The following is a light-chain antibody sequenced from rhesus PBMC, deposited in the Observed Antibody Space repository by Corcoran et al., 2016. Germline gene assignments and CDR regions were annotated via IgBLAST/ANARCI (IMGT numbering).Light chain of an antibody. CDR2: KVS. V-gene: IGKV2-64*01. J-gene: IGKJ1*01. CDR1: QSLVHSTGNTY. CDR3: GQGTHWPPT. Sequence: DVVMTQSPLSLPITPGQPASISCRSSQSLVHSTGNTYLSWYQQKPGQPPRLLIYKVSNRDSGGPDRFRGRGAGTDFTLKISRVEAEDVGVYYCGQGTHWPPTFGQGTKVEIK.